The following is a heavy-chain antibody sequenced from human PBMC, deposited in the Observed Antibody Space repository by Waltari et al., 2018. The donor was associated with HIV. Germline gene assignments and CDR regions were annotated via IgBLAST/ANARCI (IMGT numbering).Heavy chain of an antibody. V-gene: IGHV3-30*04. CDR3: ARGRASSWSAYQY. Sequence: QVQLVESGGGVVQPGRSLRLSCEASGFTFRHYAIHRCRQAPGKGLEWVAIISYDGSNKYYGDSVKGRFTISRDDSKNTLYLQMNTLRPEDTAVYYCARGRASSWSAYQYWGQGTLVTVSS. J-gene: IGHJ4*02. CDR2: ISYDGSNK. D-gene: IGHD3-3*01. CDR1: GFTFRHYA.